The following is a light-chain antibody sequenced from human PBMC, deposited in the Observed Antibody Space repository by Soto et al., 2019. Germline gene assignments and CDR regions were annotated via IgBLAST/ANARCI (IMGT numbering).Light chain of an antibody. V-gene: IGKV3-20*01. J-gene: IGKJ2*01. CDR3: RKYGSSPRYT. CDR1: QSVSSSY. Sequence: EIVLTQSPGTLSLSPGERATLSCRASQSVSSSYLAWYQQKPGQAPRLLIYGASSRATGIPGRFSGSGAGTDFTLTISRLEPEDFAVYYCRKYGSSPRYTFGQGTKLEIK. CDR2: GAS.